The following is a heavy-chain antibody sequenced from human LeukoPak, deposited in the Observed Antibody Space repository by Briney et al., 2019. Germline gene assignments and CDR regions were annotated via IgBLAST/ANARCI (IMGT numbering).Heavy chain of an antibody. Sequence: ASVKVSYKASGYTFTSYGISWVRQAPGQGLEWMGWISASNGDTDYPQNLQGRVTMTTDTYTSTAYMELRSPTSDDTAIYYCARESHITREDYWGQGTLVTVSS. CDR3: ARESHITREDY. V-gene: IGHV1-18*01. D-gene: IGHD1-14*01. J-gene: IGHJ4*02. CDR2: ISASNGDT. CDR1: GYTFTSYG.